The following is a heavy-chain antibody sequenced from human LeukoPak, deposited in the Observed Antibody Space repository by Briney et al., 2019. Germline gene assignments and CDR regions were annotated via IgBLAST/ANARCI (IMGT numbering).Heavy chain of an antibody. V-gene: IGHV1-2*02. Sequence: ASVKVSCKASGYTFTGYYMHWVRQAPGQGLEWMGWINPNSGGTNYAQKFQGRVTMTRDTSISTAYMELSRLRSDDTAVYYCARDWYYDSSGYYPHNWFDPWGQGTLVTDSS. J-gene: IGHJ5*02. D-gene: IGHD3-22*01. CDR3: ARDWYYDSSGYYPHNWFDP. CDR2: INPNSGGT. CDR1: GYTFTGYY.